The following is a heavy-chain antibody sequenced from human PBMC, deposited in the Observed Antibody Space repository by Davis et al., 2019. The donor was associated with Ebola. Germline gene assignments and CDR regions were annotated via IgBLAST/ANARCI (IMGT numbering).Heavy chain of an antibody. J-gene: IGHJ4*01. CDR2: ISAYNGNT. D-gene: IGHD3-16*01. CDR1: GYTFTSYG. Sequence: ASVKVSCKASGYTFTSYGISWVRQAPGQGLEWMGWISAYNGNTNYAQKLQGRVTMTTDTSTSTAYMELRSLRSDDTALYYCAKDRGGGQLWLNFDSWGQGTLVPVSS. V-gene: IGHV1-18*04. CDR3: AKDRGGGQLWLNFDS.